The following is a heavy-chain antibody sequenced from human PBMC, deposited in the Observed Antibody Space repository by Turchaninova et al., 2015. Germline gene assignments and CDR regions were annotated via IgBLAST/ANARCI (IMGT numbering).Heavy chain of an antibody. CDR3: ARVRIGGFDY. CDR1: AYSISSGYY. D-gene: IGHD3-10*01. J-gene: IGHJ4*02. CDR2: IYHSGST. Sequence: QVQLQESGPGLVNPSETLSLTCAVSAYSISSGYYWGWFRQSPGKGRGRIGSIYHSGSTNYNPSLKSRVTKSVDTSRNHLSLKLSSVTATDTAMYYCARVRIGGFDYWGQGALVTVSS. V-gene: IGHV4-38-2*01.